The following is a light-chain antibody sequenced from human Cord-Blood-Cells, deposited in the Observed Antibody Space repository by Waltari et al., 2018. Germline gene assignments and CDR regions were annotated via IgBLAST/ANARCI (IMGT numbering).Light chain of an antibody. CDR2: DVS. Sequence: SALTQPASVSGSPDQYTTISCTGNSRDVGGYKLASWYQQPQGKAPKLMIYDVSHRPSGVSNRFSGSKSGNTASLTISGLQAEDEADYYCSSYTSSSTYVVFGGGTKLTVL. V-gene: IGLV2-14*01. J-gene: IGLJ2*01. CDR1: SRDVGGYKL. CDR3: SSYTSSSTYVV.